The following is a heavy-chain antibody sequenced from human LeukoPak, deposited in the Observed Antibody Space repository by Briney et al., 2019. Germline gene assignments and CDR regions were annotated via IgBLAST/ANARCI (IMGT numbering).Heavy chain of an antibody. CDR2: INPSGGST. CDR1: GYTFTSYY. Sequence: ASVKVSCKASGYTFTSYYMHWVRQAPGQGLEWMGIINPSGGSTSYAQKFQGRVTMTRDMSTSTVYMELSSLRPEDTAVYYCARAVVVAGFDPWGQGTLVTVSS. J-gene: IGHJ5*02. V-gene: IGHV1-46*01. CDR3: ARAVVVAGFDP. D-gene: IGHD2-21*01.